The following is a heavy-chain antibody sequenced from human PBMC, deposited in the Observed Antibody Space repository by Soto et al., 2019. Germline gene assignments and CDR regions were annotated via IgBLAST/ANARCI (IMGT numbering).Heavy chain of an antibody. CDR1: GGSFSGYY. CDR2: INHSGST. CDR3: ARRRVLRVVAATPYWFDP. Sequence: SETLSLTCAVYGGSFSGYYWSWIRQPPGKGLEWIGEINHSGSTNYNPSLKSRVTISVDTSKNQFSLKLSSVTAADTAVYYCARRRVLRVVAATPYWFDPWGHGTLVTVSS. D-gene: IGHD2-15*01. J-gene: IGHJ5*02. V-gene: IGHV4-34*01.